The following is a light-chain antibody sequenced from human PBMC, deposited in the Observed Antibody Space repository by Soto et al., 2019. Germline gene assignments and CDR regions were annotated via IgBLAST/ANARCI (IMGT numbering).Light chain of an antibody. CDR1: QSIDNF. V-gene: IGKV1-39*01. CDR2: DAS. CDR3: QQSYVTPRT. J-gene: IGKJ1*01. Sequence: DIQMTQSPSPLSASIGDRVNITCRASQSIDNFLNWYQQRAGKAPKLPIYDASSLQSGVPSRFSGSGSGTDFTLIISSLQPEDFATYYCQQSYVTPRTFGPGTKVDIK.